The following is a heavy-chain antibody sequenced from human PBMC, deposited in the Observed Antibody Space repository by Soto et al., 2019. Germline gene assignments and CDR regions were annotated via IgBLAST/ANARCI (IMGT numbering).Heavy chain of an antibody. CDR1: GFPFRDYW. CDR3: AREYSRSSD. Sequence: EVQLVESGGGLVQPGGSLRLSCAASGFPFRDYWMTWVRQAPGKGLEWVAKIKQDGSEKYVASVKGRFTISREDAKNSLYLQRNSRRAEDLAMYYCAREYSRSSDWGQGTLVTVSS. D-gene: IGHD6-6*01. CDR2: IKQDGSEK. V-gene: IGHV3-7*01. J-gene: IGHJ4*02.